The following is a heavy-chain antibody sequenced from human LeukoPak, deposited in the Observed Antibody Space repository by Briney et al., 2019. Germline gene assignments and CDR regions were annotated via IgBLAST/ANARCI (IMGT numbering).Heavy chain of an antibody. J-gene: IGHJ4*02. CDR2: INHSGGSK. CDR1: GYTFTSYY. CDR3: ARDLGVFHTPIY. Sequence: ASVKVSCKASGYTFTSYYMHWVRQAPGQGLEWMGVINHSGGSKSKAQKFQGRVTMTRDKSTSTVYMELSSLRDEDTAVYYCARDLGVFHTPIYWGQGTLLTVSS. V-gene: IGHV1-46*01. D-gene: IGHD3-16*01.